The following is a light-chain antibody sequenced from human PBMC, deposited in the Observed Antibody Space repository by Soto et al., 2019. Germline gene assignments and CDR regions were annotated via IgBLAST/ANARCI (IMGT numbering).Light chain of an antibody. J-gene: IGLJ3*02. CDR3: QTWGTGLLV. CDR2: PNSDGSH. V-gene: IGLV4-69*01. Sequence: QSVLTQSPSASASLGASVKLTCTLSSGHSSYAIAWHQQQPEKGPRYLMKPNSDGSHSKGDGIPDRFSGSSSGAERYLTISSLRSEDEADYYCQTWGTGLLVFGGGTKVTVL. CDR1: SGHSSYA.